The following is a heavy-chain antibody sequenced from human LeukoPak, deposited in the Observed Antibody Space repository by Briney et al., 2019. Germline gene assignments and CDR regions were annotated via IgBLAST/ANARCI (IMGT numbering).Heavy chain of an antibody. CDR3: ATGGAAAGLNWFDP. CDR1: GYTLTELS. CDR2: FYPEDGET. Sequence: GASVKISCKVAGYTLTELSMHWVRQAPGKGLEWMGGFYPEDGETIYAQKFQGRVTMTKDTSTDTAYMELSSLRSEDTAVYYCATGGAAAGLNWFDPWGQGTLVTVSS. D-gene: IGHD6-13*01. J-gene: IGHJ5*02. V-gene: IGHV1-24*01.